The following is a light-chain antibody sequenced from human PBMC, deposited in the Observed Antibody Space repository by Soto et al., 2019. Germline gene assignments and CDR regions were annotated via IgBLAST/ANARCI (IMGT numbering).Light chain of an antibody. Sequence: DIVMTQSPDSLAVSLGERATINCKSSQSVLYSSNNKNYLAWYQQKPGQPPKLLIYWASARESGFPDRFSGSGSGTDFTLNISSLQAEDVAVYYCQQYYSSPYTFGQGTKLEIK. V-gene: IGKV4-1*01. CDR3: QQYYSSPYT. CDR1: QSVLYSSNNKNY. J-gene: IGKJ2*01. CDR2: WAS.